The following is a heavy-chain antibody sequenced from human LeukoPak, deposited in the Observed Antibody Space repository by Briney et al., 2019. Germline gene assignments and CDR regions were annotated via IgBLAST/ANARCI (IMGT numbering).Heavy chain of an antibody. CDR2: IKQDGSEK. CDR3: ARVYYDSSGYYYFDY. CDR1: GFTFSSYW. V-gene: IGHV3-7*01. J-gene: IGHJ4*02. Sequence: RTGGSLRLSCAASGFTFSSYWMSWVRQAPGKGLEWVANIKQDGSEKYYVDSVKGRFTISRDNAKNSLYLQMNSLRAEDTAVYYCARVYYDSSGYYYFDYWGQGTLVTVSS. D-gene: IGHD3-22*01.